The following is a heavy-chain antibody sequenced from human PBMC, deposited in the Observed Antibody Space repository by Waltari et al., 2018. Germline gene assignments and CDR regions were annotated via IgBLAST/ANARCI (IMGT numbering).Heavy chain of an antibody. CDR3: TREEGGATDY. Sequence: QVQLQESGPGLVKPSETLSLTCAVSGYSLRSGYYWGWIRQPPGKGLEWIGTIYHSGRTFYNPSLKSRVTLSVDTSKNQFSLKLSSVTAADTAVYYCTREEGGATDYWGQGTLVTVSS. CDR1: GYSLRSGYY. V-gene: IGHV4-38-2*02. D-gene: IGHD1-26*01. CDR2: IYHSGRT. J-gene: IGHJ4*02.